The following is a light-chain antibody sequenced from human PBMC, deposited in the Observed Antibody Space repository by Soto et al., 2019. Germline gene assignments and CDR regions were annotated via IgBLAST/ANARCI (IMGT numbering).Light chain of an antibody. V-gene: IGLV2-11*01. J-gene: IGLJ2*01. CDR3: CSYAGSYTHVV. CDR2: DVN. Sequence: QSVLTQPRSVSESPGQSVTISCTGTSSDVGGYNYVSWYQQHPGKAPKLMIYDVNKRPSGVPDRFSGFKSGNTASLTISGLQAEDEADYYCCSYAGSYTHVVFGGGTKVTVL. CDR1: SSDVGGYNY.